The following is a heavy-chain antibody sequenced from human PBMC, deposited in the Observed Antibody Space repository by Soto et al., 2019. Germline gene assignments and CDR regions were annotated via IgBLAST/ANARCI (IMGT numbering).Heavy chain of an antibody. CDR1: GGSISSSSYY. Sequence: SETLSLTCTVSGGSISSSSYYWGWIRQPPGKGLEWIGSIYYSGSIYYNPSLKSRVTISVDTSKNQFSLKLSSVTAADTAVYYCARHWKHYDFWSGYSGNRAVENYYYGMDVWGQGTTVTVSS. CDR3: ARHWKHYDFWSGYSGNRAVENYYYGMDV. J-gene: IGHJ6*02. D-gene: IGHD3-3*01. CDR2: IYYSGSI. V-gene: IGHV4-39*01.